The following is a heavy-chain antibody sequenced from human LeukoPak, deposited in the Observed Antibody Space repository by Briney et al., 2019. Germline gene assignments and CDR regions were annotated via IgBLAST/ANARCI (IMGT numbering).Heavy chain of an antibody. V-gene: IGHV3-30*02. CDR1: GFTFSIYG. CDR3: AKDQDIVVVIATPDFDY. CDR2: IRYDGSNK. Sequence: GGSLRLSCAASGFTFSIYGMHWVRQAPGKGLEWVAFIRYDGSNKYYADSVKGRFTISRDNSKNTLYLQMNSLRAEDTAVYYCAKDQDIVVVIATPDFDYWGQGSLVTVSS. D-gene: IGHD2-21*01. J-gene: IGHJ4*02.